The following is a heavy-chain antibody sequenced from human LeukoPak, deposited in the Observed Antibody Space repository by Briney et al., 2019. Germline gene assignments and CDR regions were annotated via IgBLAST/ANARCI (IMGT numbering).Heavy chain of an antibody. CDR2: IIPILGIA. J-gene: IGHJ5*02. Sequence: ASVKASCKASGGTFSSYAISWVRQAPGQGLEWMGRIIPILGIANYAQKFQGRVTITADKSTSTAYMELSSLRSEDTAVYYCARDYGSGSSNWFDPWGQGTLVTVSS. V-gene: IGHV1-69*04. D-gene: IGHD3-10*01. CDR1: GGTFSSYA. CDR3: ARDYGSGSSNWFDP.